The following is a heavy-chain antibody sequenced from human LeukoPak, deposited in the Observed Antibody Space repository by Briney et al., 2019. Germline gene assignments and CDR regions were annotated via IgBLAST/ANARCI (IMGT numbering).Heavy chain of an antibody. Sequence: ASVKVSCKASGYTFTNYAMNWVRQAPGQGLEWVGWINTNAGNPTYAQGFTGRFVFSLDTSVSTAFLQISSLKAEDTAVYYCARDPSSGGIWGQGTMVTVSS. CDR3: ARDPSSGGI. D-gene: IGHD3-10*01. CDR2: INTNAGNP. J-gene: IGHJ3*02. CDR1: GYTFTNYA. V-gene: IGHV7-4-1*02.